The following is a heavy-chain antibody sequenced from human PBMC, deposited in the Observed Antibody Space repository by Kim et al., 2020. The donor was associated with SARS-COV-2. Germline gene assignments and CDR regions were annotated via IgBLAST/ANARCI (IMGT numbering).Heavy chain of an antibody. CDR2: INAGNGNT. Sequence: ASVKVSCKASGYTFTSYAMHWVRQAPGQRLEWMGWINAGNGNTKYSQKFQGRVTITRDTSASTAYMELSSLRSEDTAVYYCARGTVATIFGVVIAPKLVYFQHWGQGTLVTVSS. D-gene: IGHD3-3*01. V-gene: IGHV1-3*01. CDR3: ARGTVATIFGVVIAPKLVYFQH. J-gene: IGHJ1*01. CDR1: GYTFTSYA.